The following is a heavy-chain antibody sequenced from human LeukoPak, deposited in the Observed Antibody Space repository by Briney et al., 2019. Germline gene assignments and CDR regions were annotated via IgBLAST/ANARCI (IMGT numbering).Heavy chain of an antibody. J-gene: IGHJ6*03. Sequence: GGSLRLSCAASGFTFSNAWMSWVRQAPGKGLEWVGRIKSKTDGGTTDYAAPVKGRFTISRDDSKNTLYLQMNSLKTEDTAVYYCTGSGSYYHYYLDVWGKGTTVTVSS. CDR1: GFTFSNAW. D-gene: IGHD1-26*01. V-gene: IGHV3-15*01. CDR3: TGSGSYYHYYLDV. CDR2: IKSKTDGGTT.